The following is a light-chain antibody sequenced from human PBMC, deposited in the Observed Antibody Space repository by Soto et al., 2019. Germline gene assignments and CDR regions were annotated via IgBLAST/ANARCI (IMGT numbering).Light chain of an antibody. Sequence: DLQMTQSPSTLSETPGHRDSITGRASQSISSWLAWYQPKPGTAPKLLIYDASNLDSGVPSRFSGSGSGTEFSLTISNLQPDDCATYYCQQYENYWTFGQGTKVDI. J-gene: IGKJ1*01. CDR1: QSISSW. CDR2: DAS. V-gene: IGKV1-5*01. CDR3: QQYENYWT.